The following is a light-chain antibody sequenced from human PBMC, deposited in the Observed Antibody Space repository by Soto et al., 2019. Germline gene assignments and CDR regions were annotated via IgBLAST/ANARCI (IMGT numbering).Light chain of an antibody. Sequence: TLALSRGERAPRCXRASHSVSISYLAWSQRDPGXAPRVXXYGXSIRATGIPDRLSGSGSGTDFTLTISRLEPEDSAVYYCQQDGRSPGAFGQGTKVDIK. CDR3: QQDGRSPGA. V-gene: IGKV3-20*01. CDR2: GXS. CDR1: HSVSISY. J-gene: IGKJ1*01.